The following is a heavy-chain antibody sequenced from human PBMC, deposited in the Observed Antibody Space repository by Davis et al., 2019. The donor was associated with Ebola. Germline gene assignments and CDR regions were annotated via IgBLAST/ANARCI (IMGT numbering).Heavy chain of an antibody. CDR2: ISWDGGST. CDR1: GFTFSSYW. Sequence: PGGSLRLSCAASGFTFSSYWMHWVRQAPGKGLEWVSLISWDGGSTYYADSVKGRFTISRDNSKNSLYLQMNSLRTEDTALYYCAKDLYSSSWSPFDYWGQGTLVTVSS. V-gene: IGHV3-43*01. J-gene: IGHJ4*02. CDR3: AKDLYSSSWSPFDY. D-gene: IGHD6-13*01.